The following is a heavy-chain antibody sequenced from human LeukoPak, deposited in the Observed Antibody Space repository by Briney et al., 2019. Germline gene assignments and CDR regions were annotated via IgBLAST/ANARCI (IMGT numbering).Heavy chain of an antibody. CDR1: GFTFSTYD. CDR3: KGYDSSGYYYALDAFDI. J-gene: IGHJ3*02. CDR2: IGIAGHT. V-gene: IGHV3-13*04. D-gene: IGHD3-22*01. Sequence: GGSLRLSCAASGFTFSTYDMHWVRQVTGKGLEWVSGIGIAGHTYYPGSVKGRFTISRDNSKNTLYLQMNSLRAEDTAVNYCKGYDSSGYYYALDAFDIWGQGTMVTVSS.